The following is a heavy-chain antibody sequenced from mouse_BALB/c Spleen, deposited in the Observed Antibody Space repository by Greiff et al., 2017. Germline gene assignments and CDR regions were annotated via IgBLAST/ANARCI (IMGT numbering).Heavy chain of an antibody. D-gene: IGHD2-4*01. CDR1: GYSITSDYA. V-gene: IGHV3-2*02. Sequence: EVQLQQSGPGLVKPSQSLSLTCTVTGYSITSDYAWNWIWQFPGNKLEWMGYISYSGSTSYNPSLKSRISITRDTSKNQFFLQLNSVTTEDTATYYCATMITTGAYWGQGTLVTVSA. CDR2: ISYSGST. CDR3: ATMITTGAY. J-gene: IGHJ3*01.